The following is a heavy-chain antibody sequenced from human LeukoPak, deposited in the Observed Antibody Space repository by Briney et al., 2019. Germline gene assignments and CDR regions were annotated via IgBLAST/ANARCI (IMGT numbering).Heavy chain of an antibody. D-gene: IGHD5-18*01. CDR3: AKGHSYSDFDY. Sequence: GGTLRLSCAASGFTFSSYGMSWVRQAPGKGLEWVSAISGSGGSTYYADSVKGRFTISRDNSKNTLYLQMNSLRAEDTAVYYCAKGHSYSDFDYWGQGTLVTVSS. V-gene: IGHV3-23*01. CDR2: ISGSGGST. J-gene: IGHJ4*02. CDR1: GFTFSSYG.